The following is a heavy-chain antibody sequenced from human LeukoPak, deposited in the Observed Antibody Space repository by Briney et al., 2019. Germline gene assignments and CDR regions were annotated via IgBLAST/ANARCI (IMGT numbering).Heavy chain of an antibody. J-gene: IGHJ4*02. D-gene: IGHD2/OR15-2a*01. CDR2: INPSGGST. CDR3: ARVNRGFTAFDY. V-gene: IGHV1-46*01. Sequence: ASVKVSCKASGYTFTSYYMHWVRQAPGQGLEWMGIINPSGGSTSYAQKFQGRVTMTRDMSTSTVYMELSSLRSEDTAVYYCARVNRGFTAFDYWGQGTLVTVSS. CDR1: GYTFTSYY.